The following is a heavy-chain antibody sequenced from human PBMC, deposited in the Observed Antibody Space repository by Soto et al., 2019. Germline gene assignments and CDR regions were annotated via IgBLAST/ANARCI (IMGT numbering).Heavy chain of an antibody. J-gene: IGHJ6*02. CDR3: AREVGAAAGTNYYYRMDV. Sequence: SVKVSCKASGGTFSSYAISWVRQAPGQGLEWMGGIIPIFGTANYAQKFQGRVTITADESTSTAYMELSSLRSEDTAVYYCAREVGAAAGTNYYYRMDVWGQGTTVTVSS. CDR1: GGTFSSYA. D-gene: IGHD6-13*01. CDR2: IIPIFGTA. V-gene: IGHV1-69*13.